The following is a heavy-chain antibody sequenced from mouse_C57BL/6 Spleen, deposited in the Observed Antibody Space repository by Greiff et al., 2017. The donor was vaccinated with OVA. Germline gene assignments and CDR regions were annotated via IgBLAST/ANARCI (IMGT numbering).Heavy chain of an antibody. CDR3: ARSGSSYGNAMDY. V-gene: IGHV1-81*01. CDR1: GYTFTSYG. J-gene: IGHJ4*01. D-gene: IGHD1-1*01. CDR2: IYPRSGNT. Sequence: QVQLKESGAELVRPGASVKLSCKASGYTFTSYGISWVKQRTGQGLEWIGEIYPRSGNTYYNEKFKGKATLTADKSSSTAYMELRSLTSEDAAVYFCARSGSSYGNAMDYWGQGTSVTVSS.